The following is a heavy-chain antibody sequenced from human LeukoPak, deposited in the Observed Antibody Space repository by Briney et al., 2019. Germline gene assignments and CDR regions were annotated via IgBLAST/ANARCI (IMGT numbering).Heavy chain of an antibody. CDR2: SYYSGCA. D-gene: IGHD1-26*01. CDR1: GGSISSSSYY. V-gene: IGHV4-39*01. J-gene: IGHJ4*02. CDR3: ATVARPIVGATTDDY. Sequence: SETLSLTCTVSGGSISSSSYYWGWIRQPPGKVRGWIGSSYYSGCAYYNPSLKSRVTISVDTSKNQFSLKLSSVTAADTAVYYCATVARPIVGATTDDYWGQGTLVTVSS.